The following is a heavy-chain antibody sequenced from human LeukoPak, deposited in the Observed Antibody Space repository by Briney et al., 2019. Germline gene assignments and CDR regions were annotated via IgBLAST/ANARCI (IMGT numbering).Heavy chain of an antibody. CDR2: IYTSGST. D-gene: IGHD2-2*01. V-gene: IGHV4-4*09. CDR1: GGSISSYY. Sequence: SETLSLTCTVSGGSISSYYWSWIRQPPGKGLERIGYIYTSGSTNYNPSLKSRVTISVDTSKNQFSLKLSSVTAADTAVYYCASTRHYYMDVWGKGTTVTVSS. J-gene: IGHJ6*03. CDR3: ASTRHYYMDV.